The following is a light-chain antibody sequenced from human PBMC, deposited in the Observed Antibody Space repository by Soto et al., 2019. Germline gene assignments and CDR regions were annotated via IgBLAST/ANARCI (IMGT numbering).Light chain of an antibody. Sequence: EIVMTQAPATMSVSTGERATLSCRARLRGSRNLAWYQQKPGQAPRLLIFDASTRATGIPARFSGSGSGTEFTLTITSLQSEDFAVYYCQQYNAWPRKFGQGTKGAIK. J-gene: IGKJ1*01. V-gene: IGKV3-15*01. CDR1: LRGSRN. CDR2: DAS. CDR3: QQYNAWPRK.